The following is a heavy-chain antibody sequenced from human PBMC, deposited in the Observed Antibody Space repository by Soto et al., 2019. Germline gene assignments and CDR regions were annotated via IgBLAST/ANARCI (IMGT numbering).Heavy chain of an antibody. CDR3: ARRSYSSSYYYYYYMDV. D-gene: IGHD6-6*01. Sequence: PGESLKISCKGSGYSFTSYWIGWVRQMPGKGLEWMGIIYPGDSDTRYSPSFQGQVTISADKSISTAYLQWSSLKASDTAMYYCARRSYSSSYYYYYYMDVWGKGTTVTVSS. CDR1: GYSFTSYW. CDR2: IYPGDSDT. V-gene: IGHV5-51*01. J-gene: IGHJ6*03.